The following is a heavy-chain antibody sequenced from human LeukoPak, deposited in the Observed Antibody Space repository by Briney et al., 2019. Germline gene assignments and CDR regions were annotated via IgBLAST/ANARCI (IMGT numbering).Heavy chain of an antibody. CDR3: ARDGGALYYYYGMDV. CDR2: IIPIFGTA. V-gene: IGHV1-69*13. CDR1: GGTFSSYA. D-gene: IGHD3-16*01. J-gene: IGHJ6*02. Sequence: GASVKVSCKASGGTFSSYAISWVRQAPGQGLEWMGGIIPIFGTANYAQKFQGRVTITADESTSTAYMELSSLRSEDTAVYYYARDGGALYYYYGMDVWGQGTTVTVSS.